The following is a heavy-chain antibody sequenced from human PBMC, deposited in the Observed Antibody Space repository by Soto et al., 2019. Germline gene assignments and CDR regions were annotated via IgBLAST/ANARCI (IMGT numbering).Heavy chain of an antibody. CDR1: GFTFSSYA. V-gene: IGHV3-23*01. Sequence: ELQLLESGGGLVKPGGSLRLSCAASGFTFSSYAMSWVRQAPGRGLEWVSAISGSGGSTYYADSVKGRFTISRDNSKNTLYLQMNSLRAEDTAVYYCAKPHYYDSSGYYSWGQGTLVTVSS. D-gene: IGHD3-22*01. CDR3: AKPHYYDSSGYYS. CDR2: ISGSGGST. J-gene: IGHJ4*02.